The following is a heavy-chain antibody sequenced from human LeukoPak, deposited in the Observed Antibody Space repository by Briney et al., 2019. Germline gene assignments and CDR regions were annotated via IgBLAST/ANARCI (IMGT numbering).Heavy chain of an antibody. J-gene: IGHJ3*02. CDR1: GGSISSSSYY. CDR2: IYYSGST. V-gene: IGHV4-39*07. CDR3: ARRQATSDAFDI. Sequence: SETLSLTCTVSGGSISSSSYYWGWIRQPPGKGLEWIGSIYYSGSTYYNPSLKSRVTISVDTSKNQFSLKLSSVTAADTAVYYCARRQATSDAFDIWGQGTMVTVSS.